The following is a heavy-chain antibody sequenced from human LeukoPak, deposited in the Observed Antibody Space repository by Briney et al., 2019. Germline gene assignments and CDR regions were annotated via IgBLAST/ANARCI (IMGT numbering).Heavy chain of an antibody. V-gene: IGHV3-11*04. CDR2: ISNSGSSI. Sequence: PGGSPRLSCAASGFIFSYAWMSWVRQAPGKGLEWVSYISNSGSSIYYADSVKGRFTTSRDNAKNSLYLQMNSLRAEDTAVYYCARSFLIYWGQGTLVTVSS. CDR1: GFIFSYAW. CDR3: ARSFLIY. J-gene: IGHJ4*02.